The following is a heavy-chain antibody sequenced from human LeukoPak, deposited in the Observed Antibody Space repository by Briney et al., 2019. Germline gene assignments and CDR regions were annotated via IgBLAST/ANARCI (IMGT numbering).Heavy chain of an antibody. D-gene: IGHD1-26*01. V-gene: IGHV4-59*01. CDR3: ARAPPIVGATNFDY. J-gene: IGHJ4*02. CDR2: IYYSGST. Sequence: PSETLSLTCTVSGGSISSYYWSWIRQPPGKGLEWIGYIYYSGSTNYNPSLKSRVTISVDTSKNQFSLKLSSVTAADTAVYYCARAPPIVGATNFDYWGQGTLVTVSS. CDR1: GGSISSYY.